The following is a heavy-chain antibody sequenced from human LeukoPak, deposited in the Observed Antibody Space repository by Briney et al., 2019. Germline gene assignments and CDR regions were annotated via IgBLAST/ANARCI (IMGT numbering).Heavy chain of an antibody. D-gene: IGHD4-23*01. CDR2: ISSSGSI. J-gene: IGHJ3*02. V-gene: IGHV3-48*03. CDR3: AREGYGGNSDVFDI. CDR1: GFTFSSYE. Sequence: GGSLRLSCAASGFTFSSYELDWVRQAPVKGLEWVSYISSSGSIYYADSVKGRFTISRDNDKNSLYLQMNSLRDEDAAVYYCAREGYGGNSDVFDIWGQGTMVTVS.